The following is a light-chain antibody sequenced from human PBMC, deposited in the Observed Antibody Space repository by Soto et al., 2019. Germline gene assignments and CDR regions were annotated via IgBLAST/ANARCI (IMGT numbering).Light chain of an antibody. Sequence: EIVLTQSPGTLSLSPGERATLSCRASQSVSSSYLAWYQQKPGQAPRLLLYVASSRATCIPDRFSGSGSRTDFTLPISRLEPEDYAVYYCQQYGSAPPLTFGQGTRLEI. V-gene: IGKV3-20*01. CDR1: QSVSSSY. J-gene: IGKJ5*01. CDR2: VAS. CDR3: QQYGSAPPLT.